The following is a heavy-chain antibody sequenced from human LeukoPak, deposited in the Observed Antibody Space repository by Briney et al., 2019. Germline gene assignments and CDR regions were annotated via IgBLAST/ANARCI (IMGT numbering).Heavy chain of an antibody. D-gene: IGHD7-27*01. CDR3: ARVGTGGFGADY. Sequence: SETLSLTCTVSGGSISSSSYYWGWIRQPPGKGLEWIGSIHYTGTSYSNASLKSRVTIYVDTSKTQFSLELSSVTAADTAVYYCARVGTGGFGADYWGQGTLVTVSS. J-gene: IGHJ4*02. V-gene: IGHV4-39*07. CDR2: IHYTGTS. CDR1: GGSISSSSYY.